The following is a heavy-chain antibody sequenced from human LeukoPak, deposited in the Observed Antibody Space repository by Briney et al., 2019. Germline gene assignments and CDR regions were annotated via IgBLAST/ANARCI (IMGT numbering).Heavy chain of an antibody. CDR3: ARGAAGGMYNWFDP. CDR1: GFTFHFYA. CDR2: ISGSGSST. Sequence: GGSLRHSCAATGFTFHFYAMNWVRQAPWKGLEWVSTISGSGSSTYYADAVKGRFTISRDNAKNSLYLQMDSLRVEDTAAYYCARGAAGGMYNWFDPWGQGTLVTVSS. D-gene: IGHD6-13*01. J-gene: IGHJ5*02. V-gene: IGHV3-23*01.